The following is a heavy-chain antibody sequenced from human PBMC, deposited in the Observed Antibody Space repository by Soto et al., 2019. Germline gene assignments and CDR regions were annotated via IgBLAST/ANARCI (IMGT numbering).Heavy chain of an antibody. Sequence: QVQLVESGGGVVQPGRSLRLSCAVSGFTFSNYGMHWVRQAPGKGLEWVAVISYDGSKKYYADSVKGRFTISRDDSKNTLYLQLNSLRPDDTAGYYCEVGDRHYYYYGMAVWGQGTTVTVSS. V-gene: IGHV3-30*03. CDR1: GFTFSNYG. D-gene: IGHD2-21*02. CDR2: ISYDGSKK. J-gene: IGHJ6*02. CDR3: EVGDRHYYYYGMAV.